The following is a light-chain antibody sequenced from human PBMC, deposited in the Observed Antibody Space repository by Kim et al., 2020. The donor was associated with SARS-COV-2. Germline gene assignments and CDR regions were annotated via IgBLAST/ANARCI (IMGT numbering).Light chain of an antibody. V-gene: IGLV1-40*01. Sequence: VTISCTGSSSNSGAGYDVHWYQQLPGTAPKLLIYGNSNRPSGVPDRFSGSKSGTSASLAITGLQAEDEADYYCQSYDSSLSGWGVFGGGTQLTVL. CDR2: GNS. CDR3: QSYDSSLSGWGV. J-gene: IGLJ3*02. CDR1: SSNSGAGYD.